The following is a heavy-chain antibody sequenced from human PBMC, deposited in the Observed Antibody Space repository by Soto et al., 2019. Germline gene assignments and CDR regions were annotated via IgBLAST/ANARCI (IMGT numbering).Heavy chain of an antibody. V-gene: IGHV4-34*01. CDR1: GGSFSGYY. CDR2: INHSGST. J-gene: IGHJ4*02. CDR3: ARDKITGLFDY. D-gene: IGHD2-8*02. Sequence: SETLSLTCAVYGGSFSGYYWSWIRQPPGKGLEWIGEINHSGSTNYNPSLKSRVTISVDTSKNQFSLKLTSVTAADTAVYYCARDKITGLFDYWDQGTLVTVSS.